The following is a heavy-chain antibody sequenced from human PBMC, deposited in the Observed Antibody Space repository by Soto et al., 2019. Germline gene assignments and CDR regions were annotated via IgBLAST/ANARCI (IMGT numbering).Heavy chain of an antibody. Sequence: PSETLSLTCAVYGGSFRGYYGSWFRKPPGKGLEWTGEINHSGSTNYNPSLKSRVTISVDTSKNQFSLKLSSVTAADTAVYYCASRRTIFGVVPYYYMDVWGKGTTVTVSS. J-gene: IGHJ6*03. D-gene: IGHD3-3*01. CDR2: INHSGST. V-gene: IGHV4-34*01. CDR3: ASRRTIFGVVPYYYMDV. CDR1: GGSFRGYY.